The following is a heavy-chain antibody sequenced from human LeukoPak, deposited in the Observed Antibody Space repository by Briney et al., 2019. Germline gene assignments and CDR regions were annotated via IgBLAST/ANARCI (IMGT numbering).Heavy chain of an antibody. CDR1: GFTFSNYY. J-gene: IGHJ4*02. CDR2: ISDSGSVI. Sequence: GGSLRLSCAASGFTFSNYYMSWIRQAPGKGLEWVSYISDSGSVIYYSDSVKGRFTISRDNAKNSLYLQMSSLRAEDTAVYFCVGDSNGYFYGHDYWGQGTLVAVSS. D-gene: IGHD3-22*01. V-gene: IGHV3-11*01. CDR3: VGDSNGYFYGHDY.